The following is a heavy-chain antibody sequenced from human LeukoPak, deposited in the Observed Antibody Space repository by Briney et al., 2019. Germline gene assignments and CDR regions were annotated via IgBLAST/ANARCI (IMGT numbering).Heavy chain of an antibody. J-gene: IGHJ3*02. CDR3: ARESVVTAIHDAFDI. CDR1: GFTFSSYE. Sequence: ETGGSPRLSCAASGFTFSSYEMNWVRQAPGKGLEWVSYISSSGSTIYYADSVKGRFTISRDNAKNSLYLQMNSLRAEDTAVYYCARESVVTAIHDAFDIWGQGTMVTVSS. V-gene: IGHV3-48*03. CDR2: ISSSGSTI. D-gene: IGHD2-21*02.